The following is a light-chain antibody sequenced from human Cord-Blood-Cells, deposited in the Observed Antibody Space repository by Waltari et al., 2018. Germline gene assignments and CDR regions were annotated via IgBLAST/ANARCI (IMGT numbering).Light chain of an antibody. CDR1: SSHIRHHY. J-gene: IGLJ2*01. V-gene: IGLV1-47*01. CDR3: AAWDDSLSGVV. Sequence: QSVLTQPPSASATPGQRVTIFRSVSSSHIRHHYVHWYQQPPGTAPKLLIYRNIRRPSGVPDRFSCSKSGTSASLAISWLRSEDEADYYCAAWDDSLSGVVFGGGTKLTVL. CDR2: RNI.